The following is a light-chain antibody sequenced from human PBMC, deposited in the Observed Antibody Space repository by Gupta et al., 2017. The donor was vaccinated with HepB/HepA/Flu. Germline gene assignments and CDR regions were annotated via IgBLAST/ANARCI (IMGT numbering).Light chain of an antibody. CDR1: QTISIW. CDR3: QPYKSYLS. J-gene: IGKJ3*01. V-gene: IGKV1-5*03. Sequence: DIQMTPSPSTLSASVGDRVTITCRASQTISIWLAWYQQKPGEAPKLLIYRASSLQTGVPSRFSGSGSGTEFTLTISSLQPDDFATYYCQPYKSYLSFGPGTKVDIK. CDR2: RAS.